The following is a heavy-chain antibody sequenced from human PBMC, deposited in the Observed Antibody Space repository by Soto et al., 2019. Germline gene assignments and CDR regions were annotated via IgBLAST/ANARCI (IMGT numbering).Heavy chain of an antibody. CDR2: INWNGGST. D-gene: IGHD3-3*01. Sequence: GGSLRLSCAASGFTFDDYGMSWVRQAPGKGLEWVSGINWNGGSTGYADSVKGRFTISRDNAKNSLYLQMNSLRAEDTALYHCARVLMPDQSEWLGSFWFDPWGQGTLVTVSS. CDR3: ARVLMPDQSEWLGSFWFDP. J-gene: IGHJ5*02. V-gene: IGHV3-20*01. CDR1: GFTFDDYG.